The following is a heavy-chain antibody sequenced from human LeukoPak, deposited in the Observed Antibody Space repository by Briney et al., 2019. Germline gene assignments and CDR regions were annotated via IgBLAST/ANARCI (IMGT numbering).Heavy chain of an antibody. D-gene: IGHD2/OR15-2a*01. CDR1: GFTFSSYE. J-gene: IGHJ6*03. CDR3: ARAAYCSSTTTCPYYYYMDV. CDR2: ISSTAISV. Sequence: QPGGSLRLSCAASGFTFSSYEMNWVRQAPGKGLEWVSYISSTAISVYYADSVKGRFTISRDNAKNLLYLQMNSLRAEDTAVYYCARAAYCSSTTTCPYYYYMDVWGKGTTVTVSS. V-gene: IGHV3-48*03.